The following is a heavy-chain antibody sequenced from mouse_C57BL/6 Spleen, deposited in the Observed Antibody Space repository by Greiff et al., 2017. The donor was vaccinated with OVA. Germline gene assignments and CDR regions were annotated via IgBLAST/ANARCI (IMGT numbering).Heavy chain of an antibody. CDR1: GFTFSSYA. CDR3: TREGLGRGYFDV. D-gene: IGHD4-1*01. J-gene: IGHJ1*03. V-gene: IGHV5-9-1*02. CDR2: ISSGGDYI. Sequence: EVQLQESGEGLVKPGGSLKLSCAASGFTFSSYAMSWVRQTPEKRLEWVAYISSGGDYIYYADTVKGRFTISRDNARNTLYLQMSSLKSEDTAMYYCTREGLGRGYFDVWGTGTTVTVSS.